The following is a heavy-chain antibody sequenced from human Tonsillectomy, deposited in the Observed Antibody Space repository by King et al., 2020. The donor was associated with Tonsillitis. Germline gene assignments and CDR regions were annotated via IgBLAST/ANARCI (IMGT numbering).Heavy chain of an antibody. CDR3: ARDTYYSDNTYDY. Sequence: QLVQSGGGLVKPGGSLRLSCAASGFMFSDFYMSWIRQALGKGLEWVSYISSRDSTTYYVDSVKGRFTISRDNAKNSLYLQMNSLRAEDTAVYYCARDTYYSDNTYDYWGQGTLVTVSS. CDR1: GFMFSDFY. V-gene: IGHV3-11*01. D-gene: IGHD3-22*01. CDR2: ISSRDSTT. J-gene: IGHJ4*02.